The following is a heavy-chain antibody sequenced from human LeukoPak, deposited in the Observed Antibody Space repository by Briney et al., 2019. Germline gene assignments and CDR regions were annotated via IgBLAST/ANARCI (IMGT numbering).Heavy chain of an antibody. D-gene: IGHD3-16*01. J-gene: IGHJ4*02. CDR1: GFTFSSYW. Sequence: GGSLRLSCAASGFTFSSYWMSWVRQAPGKGLEWVANIKQDGSEKYYVDSVKGQFTISRDNAKNSLYLQMNSLRAEDTAVYYCARDLSGILWGGGSYFDYWGQGTLVTVSS. CDR3: ARDLSGILWGGGSYFDY. CDR2: IKQDGSEK. V-gene: IGHV3-7*01.